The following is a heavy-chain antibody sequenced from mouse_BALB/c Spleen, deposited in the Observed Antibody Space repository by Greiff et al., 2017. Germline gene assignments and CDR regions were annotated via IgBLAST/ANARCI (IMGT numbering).Heavy chain of an antibody. CDR1: GFYIKDTY. J-gene: IGHJ3*01. V-gene: IGHV14-3*02. CDR3: ANQGSSTMITTAGCAY. Sequence: VQLKQSGAELVKPGASVKLSCTASGFYIKDTYMHWVKQRPEQGLEWIGRIDPANGNTKYDPKFQGKATITADTSSNTAYLQLSSLTSEDTAVYYCANQGSSTMITTAGCAYWGQGTLVTVAA. CDR2: IDPANGNT. D-gene: IGHD2-4*01.